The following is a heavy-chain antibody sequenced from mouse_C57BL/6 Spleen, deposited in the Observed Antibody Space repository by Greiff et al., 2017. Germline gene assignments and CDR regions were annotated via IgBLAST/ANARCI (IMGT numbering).Heavy chain of an antibody. D-gene: IGHD3-2*02. CDR2: ILPGSGST. CDR3: ARGGSSGYSAY. Sequence: VKLQESGAELMKPGASVKLSCTATGFTFTGYWIEWVKQRPGHGLEWIGEILPGSGSTNYNEKFKGKATFTADTASNTAYLQLSSLTSEDSAIYYCARGGSSGYSAYWGQGTLVTVSA. CDR1: GFTFTGYW. J-gene: IGHJ3*01. V-gene: IGHV1-9*01.